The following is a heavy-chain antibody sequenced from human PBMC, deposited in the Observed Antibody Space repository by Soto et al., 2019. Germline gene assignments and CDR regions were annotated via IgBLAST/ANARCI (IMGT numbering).Heavy chain of an antibody. V-gene: IGHV1-24*01. CDR2: FDPEDGET. D-gene: IGHD3-22*01. J-gene: IGHJ4*02. Sequence: ASVKVSCKVSGYTLTELSMHWVRQAPGKGLEWMGGFDPEDGETIYAQKFQGRVTMTEDTSTDTAYMELSSLRSEDTAVYYCATEANYYDSSGSHALFDYWGQGTLVTVSS. CDR1: GYTLTELS. CDR3: ATEANYYDSSGSHALFDY.